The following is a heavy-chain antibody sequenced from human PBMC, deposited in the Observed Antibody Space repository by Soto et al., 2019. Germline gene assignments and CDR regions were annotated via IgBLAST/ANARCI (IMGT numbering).Heavy chain of an antibody. CDR1: GYTFTSYY. V-gene: IGHV1-46*01. J-gene: IGHJ4*02. CDR2: INPSGGST. CDR3: ARAKYYYACSGSHEVLIDY. Sequence: ASVKVSCKASGYTFTSYYMHWVRQAPGQGLEWMGIINPSGGSTSYAQKFQGRVTMTRDTSTSTVYMELSSLRSEDTAVYYCARAKYYYACSGSHEVLIDYWGQGTLVTVSS. D-gene: IGHD3-22*01.